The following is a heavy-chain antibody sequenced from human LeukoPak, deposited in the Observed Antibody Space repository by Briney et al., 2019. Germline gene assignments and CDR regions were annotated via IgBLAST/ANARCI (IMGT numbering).Heavy chain of an antibody. CDR3: AKDQDTAMVMGDY. D-gene: IGHD5-18*01. CDR2: ISGSGVST. Sequence: GGSLRLSCAASGFTFSSYAMSWVRQAPGKWLEWVSSISGSGVSTYYADSVKGLFTISRDNSKNTLYLQMNRLRSEDTDVYYCAKDQDTAMVMGDYWGQGTLVTVSS. J-gene: IGHJ4*02. V-gene: IGHV3-23*01. CDR1: GFTFSSYA.